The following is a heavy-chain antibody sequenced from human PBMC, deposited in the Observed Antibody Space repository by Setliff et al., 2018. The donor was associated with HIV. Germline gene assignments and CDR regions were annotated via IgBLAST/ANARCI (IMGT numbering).Heavy chain of an antibody. CDR2: VYYSGST. CDR1: NGSISNSAYY. V-gene: IGHV4-39*01. D-gene: IGHD2-8*01. Sequence: PSETLSLTCTVSNGSISNSAYYWGWIRQPPGKALEWIGSVYYSGSTYYNPSLKSRITISEDTSRNQFSLKLSSVTAADTAVYYCARGQSCTNGVCYQYWGQGTLVTVSS. CDR3: ARGQSCTNGVCYQY. J-gene: IGHJ4*02.